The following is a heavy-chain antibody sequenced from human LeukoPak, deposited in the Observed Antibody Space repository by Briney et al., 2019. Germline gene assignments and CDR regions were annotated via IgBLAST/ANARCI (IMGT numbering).Heavy chain of an antibody. D-gene: IGHD1-7*01. J-gene: IGHJ4*02. V-gene: IGHV4-39*07. Sequence: SETLSLTCTVSGGSISSGSYYWGWIRQPPGKGLEWIGSIYYSGSTNYNPSLKSRVTISVDTSKNQFSLKLSSVTAADTAVYYCARCNWNYVIDYWGQGTLVTVSS. CDR3: ARCNWNYVIDY. CDR2: IYYSGST. CDR1: GGSISSGSYY.